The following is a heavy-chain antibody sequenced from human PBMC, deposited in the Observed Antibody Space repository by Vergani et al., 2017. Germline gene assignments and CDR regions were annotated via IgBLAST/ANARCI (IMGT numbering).Heavy chain of an antibody. CDR1: GFTFSSYS. D-gene: IGHD2-2*01. V-gene: IGHV3-48*01. CDR3: ARGLRSIVVVPAADPQPCWFDY. Sequence: EVQLVESGGGLVQPGGSLRLSCAASGFTFSSYSMNWVRQAPGKGLEWVSYISSSSSTIYYADSVKGRFTISRDNAKNSLYLQMNSLRAEDTAVYYCARGLRSIVVVPAADPQPCWFDYWGQGTLVTVSS. J-gene: IGHJ4*02. CDR2: ISSSSSTI.